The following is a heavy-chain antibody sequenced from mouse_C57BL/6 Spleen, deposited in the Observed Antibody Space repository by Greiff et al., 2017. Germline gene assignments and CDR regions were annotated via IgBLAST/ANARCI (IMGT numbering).Heavy chain of an antibody. D-gene: IGHD2-12*01. CDR3: APYSSYGFAY. CDR2: INPSNGGT. CDR1: GYTFTSYW. Sequence: VQLQQPGTELVKPGASVKLSCKASGYTFTSYWMHWVKQRPGQGLEWIGNINPSNGGTNYNEKFKSKATLTVDKSSSTAYMQPTSLTSEDSAVNKGAPYSSYGFAYWGQGTLVTVSA. V-gene: IGHV1-53*01. J-gene: IGHJ3*01.